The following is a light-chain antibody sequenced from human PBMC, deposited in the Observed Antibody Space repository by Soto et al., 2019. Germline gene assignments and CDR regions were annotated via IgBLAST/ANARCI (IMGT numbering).Light chain of an antibody. CDR3: QQYKDNPWT. Sequence: DIQSTPSPSSLSASVVDRVTITCRASQGISSYLGWYQQKPGKAPKLLIYKASNLESGVPSRFGGSGSGSEFTLTISNLQPDDCATDYCQQYKDNPWTCGQGTKVDIK. J-gene: IGKJ1*01. CDR2: KAS. CDR1: QGISSY. V-gene: IGKV1-9*01.